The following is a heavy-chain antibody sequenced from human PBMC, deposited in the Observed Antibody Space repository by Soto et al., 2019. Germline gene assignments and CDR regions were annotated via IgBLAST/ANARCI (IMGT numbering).Heavy chain of an antibody. D-gene: IGHD6-19*01. CDR1: GYTFTGYA. V-gene: IGHV1-3*05. CDR3: ARGVAVAADFDY. Sequence: QVQLVQSGAEEKKPGASVKVSCKASGYTFTGYAMHWVRQAPGQRLEWMGWINAGNGNTKYSQKFQGRVTITRDTSASTAYMELSSLRSEDTAVYYCARGVAVAADFDYWGQGTLVTVSS. J-gene: IGHJ4*02. CDR2: INAGNGNT.